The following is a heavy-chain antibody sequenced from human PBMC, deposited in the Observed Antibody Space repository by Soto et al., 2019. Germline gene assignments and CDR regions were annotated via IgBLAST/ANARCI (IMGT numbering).Heavy chain of an antibody. CDR2: IYHSGST. CDR3: ARLQYYYTSGSSLYYFDY. D-gene: IGHD3-10*01. J-gene: IGHJ4*02. CDR1: GGSISGSNW. V-gene: IGHV4-4*02. Sequence: SETLSLTCAVSGGSISGSNWWSWVRQPPGKGLEWIGEIYHSGSTTYNPSLRSRVTISVDKSKNQFSLKLVSVTAADTAVYYCARLQYYYTSGSSLYYFDYWGQGALVTVSS.